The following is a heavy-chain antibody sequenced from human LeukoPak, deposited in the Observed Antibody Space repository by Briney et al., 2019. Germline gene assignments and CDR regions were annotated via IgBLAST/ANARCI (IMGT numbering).Heavy chain of an antibody. J-gene: IGHJ6*03. V-gene: IGHV4-34*01. CDR1: GGSFSGYY. CDR3: ARGNYQYYYGSGSYRYYYYMDV. D-gene: IGHD3-10*01. CDR2: INHSGST. Sequence: SETLSLTCAVSGGSFSGYYWSWIRQPPGKGLEWIGEINHSGSTNYNPSLKSRVTISVDTSKNQFSLKLSSVTAADTAVYYCARGNYQYYYGSGSYRYYYYMDVWGKGTTVTVSS.